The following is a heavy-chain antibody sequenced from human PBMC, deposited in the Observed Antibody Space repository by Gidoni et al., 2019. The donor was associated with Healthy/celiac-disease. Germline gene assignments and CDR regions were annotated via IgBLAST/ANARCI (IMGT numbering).Heavy chain of an antibody. CDR1: GFTFGSYG. V-gene: IGHV3-30*18. CDR2: ISYDGSNK. D-gene: IGHD3-10*01. J-gene: IGHJ4*02. CDR3: AKSASGLLWFGELLSYFDY. Sequence: QVQLVESGGGVVQPGRSLRLSCAASGFTFGSYGMHWVRQAPGKGLEWVAVISYDGSNKYYADSVKGRFTISRDNSKNTLYLQMNSLRAEDTAVYYCAKSASGLLWFGELLSYFDYWGQGTLVTVSS.